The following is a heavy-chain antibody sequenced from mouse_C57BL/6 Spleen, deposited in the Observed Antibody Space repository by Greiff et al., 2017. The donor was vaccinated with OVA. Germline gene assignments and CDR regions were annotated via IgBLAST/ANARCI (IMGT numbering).Heavy chain of an antibody. CDR3: TSFYYYGSSYDWYFDV. Sequence: VQLQQSGPELVKPGASVKISCKASGYAFSSSWMNWVKQRPGKGLEWIGRIYPGDGDTNYNGKFKGKATLTADKSTSPAYMQLSSLTSEDSAVYFCTSFYYYGSSYDWYFDVWGTGTTVTVSS. CDR2: IYPGDGDT. J-gene: IGHJ1*03. V-gene: IGHV1-82*01. D-gene: IGHD1-1*01. CDR1: GYAFSSSW.